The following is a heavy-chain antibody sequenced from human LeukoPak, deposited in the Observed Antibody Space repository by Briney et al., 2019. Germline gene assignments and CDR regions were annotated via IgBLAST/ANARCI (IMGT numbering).Heavy chain of an antibody. V-gene: IGHV1-46*01. CDR3: ARDLRDSSGYYYPLGY. Sequence: ASVKVSCKASGYTFTSYYMHWLRQAPGQGLEWMGIINPSGGSTSYAQKFQGRVTMTRDTSTSTVYMELSSLRSEDTAVYYCARDLRDSSGYYYPLGYWGQGTLVTVSS. CDR2: INPSGGST. D-gene: IGHD3-22*01. J-gene: IGHJ4*02. CDR1: GYTFTSYY.